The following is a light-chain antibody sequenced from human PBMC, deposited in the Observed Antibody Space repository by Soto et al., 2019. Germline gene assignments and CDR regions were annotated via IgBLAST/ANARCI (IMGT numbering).Light chain of an antibody. CDR3: QQSHSIPYT. CDR2: AAS. V-gene: IGKV1-39*01. CDR1: QTISSN. J-gene: IGKJ2*01. Sequence: IQMTQSPSSLSASLGDRVTITCRASQTISSNLNWYQQKPGKAPKLLIYAASSLQSGVPSRFSGSGSGTDFTLTISSLQPEDFATYYCQQSHSIPYTFGQGTKLEIK.